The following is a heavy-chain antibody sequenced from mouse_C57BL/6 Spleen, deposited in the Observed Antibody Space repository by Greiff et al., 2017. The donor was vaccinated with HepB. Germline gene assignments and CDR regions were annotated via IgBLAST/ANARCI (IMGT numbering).Heavy chain of an antibody. CDR3: ARGGGTTVVAYYYAMDY. Sequence: EVKLMESGGGLVKPGGSLKLSCAASGFTFSSYAMSWVRQTPEKRLEWVATISDGGSYTYYPDNVKGRFTISRDNAKNNLYLQMSHLKSEDTAMYYCARGGGTTVVAYYYAMDYWGQGTSVTVSS. CDR1: GFTFSSYA. V-gene: IGHV5-4*03. D-gene: IGHD1-1*01. CDR2: ISDGGSYT. J-gene: IGHJ4*01.